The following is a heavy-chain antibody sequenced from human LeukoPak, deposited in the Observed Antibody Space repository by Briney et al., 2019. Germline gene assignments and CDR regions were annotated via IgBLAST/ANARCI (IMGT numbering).Heavy chain of an antibody. J-gene: IGHJ6*02. D-gene: IGHD5-18*01. CDR1: GGTFSSYA. CDR2: IIPIFGTA. V-gene: IGHV1-69*01. CDR3: VREDRIQLPGGPDYYYYGMDV. Sequence: ASVKVSCKASGGTFSSYAISWVRQAPGQGLEWMGGIIPIFGTANYAQKFQGRVTITADESTSTAYMELSSLRSEDTAVYYCVREDRIQLPGGPDYYYYGMDVWGQGTTVTVSS.